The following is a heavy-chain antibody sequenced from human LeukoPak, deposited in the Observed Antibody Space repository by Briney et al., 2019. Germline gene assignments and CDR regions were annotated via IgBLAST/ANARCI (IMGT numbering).Heavy chain of an antibody. J-gene: IGHJ4*02. CDR1: GFTFSDHY. CDR2: INWNGGST. V-gene: IGHV3-20*04. D-gene: IGHD6-13*01. CDR3: ARGTLKAAATDFDY. Sequence: GSLRLSCAASGFTFSDHYMDWVRQAPGKGLEWVSGINWNGGSTGYADSVKGRFTISRDNAKNSLYLQMNSLRAEDTALYYCARGTLKAAATDFDYWGQGTLVTVSS.